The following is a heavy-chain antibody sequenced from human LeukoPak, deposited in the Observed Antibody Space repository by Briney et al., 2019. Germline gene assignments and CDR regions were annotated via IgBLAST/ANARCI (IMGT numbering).Heavy chain of an antibody. Sequence: ASVKVSCKASGYTFTSYYIHWVRQAPGQGLEWMGWINPNTGSTNSAQKFQGRVTMTRDTSISTAYMEMSRLRSDDTAVYYCATPWSGYYYFDYWGQGTLVTVSS. CDR1: GYTFTSYY. D-gene: IGHD3-3*01. V-gene: IGHV1-2*02. CDR2: INPNTGST. CDR3: ATPWSGYYYFDY. J-gene: IGHJ4*02.